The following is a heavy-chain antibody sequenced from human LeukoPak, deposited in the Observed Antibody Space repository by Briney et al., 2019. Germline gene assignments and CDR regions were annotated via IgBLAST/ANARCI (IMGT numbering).Heavy chain of an antibody. CDR3: ARGQPKYYDILTGYYRLYYYYMDV. J-gene: IGHJ6*03. D-gene: IGHD3-9*01. CDR2: INHSGST. CDR1: GGSFSVYY. V-gene: IGHV4-34*01. Sequence: SETLTLTCTVYGGSFSVYYWSWIRQPPGKGLEWIGEINHSGSTNYNRSFKRRVTISVDTSKNQFSLKLSSVTAADTAVYYCARGQPKYYDILTGYYRLYYYYMDVWGKGTTVTVSS.